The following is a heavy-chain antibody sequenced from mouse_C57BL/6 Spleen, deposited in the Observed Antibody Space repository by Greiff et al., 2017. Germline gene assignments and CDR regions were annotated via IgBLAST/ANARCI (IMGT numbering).Heavy chain of an antibody. CDR3: RSEVINFSRSEFAY. CDR2: IDPETGGT. V-gene: IGHV1-15*01. Sequence: QVQLKQSGAELVRPGASVTLSCKASGYTFTDYEMPWVNQTPVHGLEWIGAIDPETGGTAYNQKFKGKAILTADKSSSTAYMKLRSLTSEDSADYYCRSEVINFSRSEFAYWGQGTPVTASA. CDR1: GYTFTDYE. J-gene: IGHJ3*01. D-gene: IGHD2-14*01.